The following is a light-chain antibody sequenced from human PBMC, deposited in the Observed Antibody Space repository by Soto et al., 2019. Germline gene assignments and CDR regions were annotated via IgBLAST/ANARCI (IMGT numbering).Light chain of an antibody. J-gene: IGLJ3*02. CDR3: SSYSTSSTLVL. V-gene: IGLV2-14*03. CDR2: DVK. Sequence: QSALTQPASVSGSPGQTIIISCTGSNSDIGGYDSVSWYQQHPGRAPKLILYDVKNRPSKVPTRFSGSKSGNTASLTISSLQTDDEADYYCSSYSTSSTLVLFGGGTKLTV. CDR1: NSDIGGYDS.